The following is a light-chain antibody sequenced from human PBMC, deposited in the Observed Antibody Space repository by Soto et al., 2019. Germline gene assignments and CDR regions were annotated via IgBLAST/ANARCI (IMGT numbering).Light chain of an antibody. Sequence: QSALTQPPSASGSPGQSVAISCTGTSSDVGGNNYVSWYQQHPGKAPKLMVYEVTKRPSGVPDRFSGSKSGNTASLTVSGLQAEDEADYYCSSYAGSNNVIFGGGTQLIVL. CDR2: EVT. CDR1: SSDVGGNNY. J-gene: IGLJ2*01. V-gene: IGLV2-8*01. CDR3: SSYAGSNNVI.